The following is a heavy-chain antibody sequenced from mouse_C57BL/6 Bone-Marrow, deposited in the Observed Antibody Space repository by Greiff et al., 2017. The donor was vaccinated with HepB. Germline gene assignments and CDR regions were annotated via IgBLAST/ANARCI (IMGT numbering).Heavy chain of an antibody. CDR1: GYTFTSYW. CDR3: ARGSAAWFAY. Sequence: VQLQQPGAELVRPGSSVKLSCKASGYTFTSYWMHWVKQRPIQGLEWIGNIDPSDSETHYNQKFKDKATLTVDKSSSAAYMQLSSLKSEDSAVYYCARGSAAWFAYWGQGTLVTVSA. D-gene: IGHD1-3*01. CDR2: IDPSDSET. V-gene: IGHV1-52*01. J-gene: IGHJ3*01.